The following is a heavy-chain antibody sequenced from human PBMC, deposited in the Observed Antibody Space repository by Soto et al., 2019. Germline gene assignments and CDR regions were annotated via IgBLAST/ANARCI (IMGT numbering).Heavy chain of an antibody. V-gene: IGHV1-46*01. Sequence: QGHLVQSGAEVKRPGASVRVSCESSGYMFTSYFIHWVRQAPGQDLEWVGVINPSDGTTNYAQKFQARITMTRDTSTNTVDMELSSLRSEDTAVYYCARDKDSSARPRAEFDYWGQGTLITVSS. D-gene: IGHD6-19*01. CDR1: GYMFTSYF. J-gene: IGHJ4*02. CDR2: INPSDGTT. CDR3: ARDKDSSARPRAEFDY.